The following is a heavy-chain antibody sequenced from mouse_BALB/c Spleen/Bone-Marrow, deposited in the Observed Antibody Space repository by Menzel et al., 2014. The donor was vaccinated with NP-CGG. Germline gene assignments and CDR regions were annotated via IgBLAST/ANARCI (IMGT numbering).Heavy chain of an antibody. CDR3: ARRNRDYYAMDY. J-gene: IGHJ4*01. CDR1: GHAFXNYL. CDR2: INPGSGGT. V-gene: IGHV1-54*01. Sequence: QVQLQQPGAELVRPGTSVKVSCKASGHAFXNYLLEWVKQRPGQSLEWIGVINPGSGGTKYNEKFKGKATLTVEKSSSTAYMQLSSLTSDDSAVYFCARRNRDYYAMDYWGQGTSVTVSS.